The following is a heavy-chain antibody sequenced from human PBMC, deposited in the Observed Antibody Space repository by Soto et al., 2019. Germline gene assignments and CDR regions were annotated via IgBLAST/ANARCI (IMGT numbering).Heavy chain of an antibody. D-gene: IGHD1-26*01. J-gene: IGHJ2*01. CDR2: IIPIFGTA. CDR1: GGTFSSYA. Sequence: QVQLVQSGAEVKKPGSSVKVSCKASGGTFSSYAISWVRQAPGQGLEWMGGIIPIFGTANYAQQFQGRVTITADKSTSTAYMELRSLRSEDTAVYYCARVWRELPDWYFDLWGRGTLVTVSS. V-gene: IGHV1-69*06. CDR3: ARVWRELPDWYFDL.